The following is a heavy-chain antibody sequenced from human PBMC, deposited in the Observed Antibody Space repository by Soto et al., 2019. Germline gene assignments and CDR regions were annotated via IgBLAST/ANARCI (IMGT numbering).Heavy chain of an antibody. CDR3: ARGRGRNYYGMDV. CDR1: GFTFSSYA. J-gene: IGHJ6*02. CDR2: ISYDGSNK. Sequence: GGSLRLSCAASGFTFSSYAMHWVRQAPGKGLEWVAVISYDGSNKYYADSVKGRFTISRDNSKNTLYLQMNSLRAEVTAVYYCARGRGRNYYGMDVWGQGTTVTVSS. V-gene: IGHV3-30-3*01. D-gene: IGHD3-16*01.